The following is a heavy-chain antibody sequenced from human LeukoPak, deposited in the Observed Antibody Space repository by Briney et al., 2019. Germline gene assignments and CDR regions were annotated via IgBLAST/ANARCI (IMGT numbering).Heavy chain of an antibody. D-gene: IGHD3-3*01. CDR1: GGSISNASYY. Sequence: PSETLSLTCTVSGGSISNASYYWGWIRQPPGKGLEWIGEINHSGSTNYNPSLKSRVTISVDTSKNQFSLKLSSVTAADTAVYYCAIDFWSGWLGYWGQGTLVTVSS. CDR3: AIDFWSGWLGY. CDR2: INHSGST. J-gene: IGHJ4*02. V-gene: IGHV4-39*07.